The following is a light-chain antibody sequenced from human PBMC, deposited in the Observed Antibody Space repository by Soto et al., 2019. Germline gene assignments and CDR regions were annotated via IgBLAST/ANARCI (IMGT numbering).Light chain of an antibody. V-gene: IGKV3-20*01. J-gene: IGKJ1*01. CDR1: QSVSSSY. CDR3: QQYGSSPPT. CDR2: GAS. Sequence: EIRLTQSPGTLSLSQGERATLSCRASQSVSSSYLAWYQQKPGQAPRLLIYGASSRATGIPDRFSGSGSGTDFTLTISRLEPEDFAVYYCQQYGSSPPTFGQGTKVAI.